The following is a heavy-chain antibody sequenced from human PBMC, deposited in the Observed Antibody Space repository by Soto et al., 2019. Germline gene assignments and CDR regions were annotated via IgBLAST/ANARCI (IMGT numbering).Heavy chain of an antibody. V-gene: IGHV4-38-2*01. CDR3: ARADGDFFYYFDY. J-gene: IGHJ4*02. D-gene: IGHD4-17*01. Sequence: SETLSLTCAVSGYSIISGYFWGFIRQPPGKGLEWIGSIYHSGSTYYNPSLKSRVTISVDTSKNQFSLKLSSVTAADTAVYYCARADGDFFYYFDYWGQGTLVTVSS. CDR1: GYSIISGYF. CDR2: IYHSGST.